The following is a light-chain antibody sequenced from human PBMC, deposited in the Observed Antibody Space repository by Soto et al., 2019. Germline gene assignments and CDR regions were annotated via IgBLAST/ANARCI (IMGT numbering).Light chain of an antibody. V-gene: IGLV4-69*01. CDR1: SGHSNYA. Sequence: QLVLTQSPSASASLGASVNLTCTLSSGHSNYAIAWHHQQPEKGPRYLMKVSSDGTYDKGDGIPDRFSGSSSGAERYLTISSLQSDDEADYYCQTWGTGIRVFGAGTKLTVL. CDR3: QTWGTGIRV. J-gene: IGLJ3*02. CDR2: VSSDGTY.